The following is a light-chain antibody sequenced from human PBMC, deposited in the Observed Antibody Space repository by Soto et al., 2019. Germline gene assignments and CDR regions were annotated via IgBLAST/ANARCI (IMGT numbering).Light chain of an antibody. V-gene: IGKV1-39*01. CDR1: ESISRH. CDR2: AAS. J-gene: IGKJ5*01. CDR3: QQSYSTLSIT. Sequence: DIQMTQSPSSLSASVGDRVTITCRASESISRHLNWYQQKPGKAPNLLIYAASSLQNGVPSRFSGGGSGTDFTLTISNLQPEDFSTYYCQQSYSTLSITFGQGTRLEMK.